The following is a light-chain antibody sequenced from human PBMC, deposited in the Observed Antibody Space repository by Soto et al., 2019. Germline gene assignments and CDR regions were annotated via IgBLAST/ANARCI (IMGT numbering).Light chain of an antibody. V-gene: IGKV1-5*03. CDR3: QQYNSYPGT. CDR2: KAS. J-gene: IGKJ1*01. CDR1: QSISTW. Sequence: DIQMTQSPSTLSASVGDRVTITCRASQSISTWLAWYQQEPGKAPKLLTYKASSLESGVPSRFRGSGSGTEFTLTISSLQPDDFATYYCQQYNSYPGTFGQGTKVEIK.